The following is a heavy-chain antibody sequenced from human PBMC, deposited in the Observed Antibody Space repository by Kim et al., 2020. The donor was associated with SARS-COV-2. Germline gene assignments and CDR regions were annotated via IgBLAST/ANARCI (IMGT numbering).Heavy chain of an antibody. CDR2: ISSSSSYI. CDR3: ARAQHTERLQFDY. J-gene: IGHJ4*02. D-gene: IGHD1-1*01. Sequence: GGSLRLSCAASGFTFSSYSMNWVRQAPGKGLEWVSSISSSSSYIYYADSVKGRFTISRDNAKNSLYLQMNSLRAEDTAVYYCARAQHTERLQFDYWGQGTLVTVSS. CDR1: GFTFSSYS. V-gene: IGHV3-21*01.